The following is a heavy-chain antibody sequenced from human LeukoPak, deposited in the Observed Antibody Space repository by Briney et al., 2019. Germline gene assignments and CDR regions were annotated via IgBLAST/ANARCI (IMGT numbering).Heavy chain of an antibody. Sequence: GGSLRLSCAASGFTFGHYWMNWVRLAPGKGLAWVANIREDGSDDTYVDSVEGRFTISRDNAKNSLFLQMNNLRAEDTAVYYCARGDGYYFGSWGQGTLVTVSS. V-gene: IGHV3-7*03. CDR3: ARGDGYYFGS. J-gene: IGHJ4*02. CDR2: IREDGSDD. CDR1: GFTFGHYW.